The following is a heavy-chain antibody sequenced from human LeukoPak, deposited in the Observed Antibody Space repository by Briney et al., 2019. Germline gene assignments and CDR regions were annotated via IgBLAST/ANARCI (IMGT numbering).Heavy chain of an antibody. J-gene: IGHJ6*03. V-gene: IGHV3-7*03. Sequence: GGSLRLSCAASGFTFSTNWMSWVRQAPGKGLEWVANIKEDGSEKYYVDSVKGRFTISRDNSKNTLYLQMNSLRAEDTAVYYCAKSASRTTYSSSWSRHYYYYMDVWGKGTTVTISS. D-gene: IGHD6-13*01. CDR3: AKSASRTTYSSSWSRHYYYYMDV. CDR1: GFTFSTNW. CDR2: IKEDGSEK.